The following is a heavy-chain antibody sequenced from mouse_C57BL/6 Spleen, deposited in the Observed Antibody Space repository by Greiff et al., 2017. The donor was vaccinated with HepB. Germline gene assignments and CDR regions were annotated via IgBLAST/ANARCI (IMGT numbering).Heavy chain of an antibody. V-gene: IGHV14-1*01. CDR2: IDPEDGDT. Sequence: EVKPPESGAELVRPGASVKLSCTASGFNIKDYYMHWVKQRPEQGLEWIGRIDPEDGDTEYDPKFQGKATMTADTSSNTAYLQLSSLTSEDPAVVYCTTRDDGAFAYWGQGTLVTVSA. CDR3: TTRDDGAFAY. CDR1: GFNIKDYY. D-gene: IGHD1-1*01. J-gene: IGHJ3*01.